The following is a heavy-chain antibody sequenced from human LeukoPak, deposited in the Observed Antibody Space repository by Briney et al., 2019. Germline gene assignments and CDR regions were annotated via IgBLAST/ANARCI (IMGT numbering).Heavy chain of an antibody. J-gene: IGHJ5*02. CDR1: GGSITAYY. Sequence: SETLSLTCSVSGGSITAYYWNWIRQPPGKGLEWIGEINHSGSTNYNPSLKSRVTISVDTSKNQFSLKLSSVTAADTAVYYCARDRPDWAIDLWGQGTLVTVSS. D-gene: IGHD2-21*01. CDR3: ARDRPDWAIDL. V-gene: IGHV4-34*01. CDR2: INHSGST.